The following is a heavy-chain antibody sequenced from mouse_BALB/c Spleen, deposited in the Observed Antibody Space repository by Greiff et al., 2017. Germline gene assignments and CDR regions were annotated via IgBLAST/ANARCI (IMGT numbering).Heavy chain of an antibody. J-gene: IGHJ1*01. CDR3: ARDRWLLYFDV. V-gene: IGHV5-6-3*01. D-gene: IGHD2-3*01. Sequence: EVHLVESGGGLVQPGGSLKLSCAASGFTFSSYGMSWVRQTPDKRLEWVATINSNGGSTYYPDSVKGRFTISRDNAKNTLYLQMSSLKSEDTAMYYCARDRWLLYFDVWGAGTTVTVSS. CDR1: GFTFSSYG. CDR2: INSNGGST.